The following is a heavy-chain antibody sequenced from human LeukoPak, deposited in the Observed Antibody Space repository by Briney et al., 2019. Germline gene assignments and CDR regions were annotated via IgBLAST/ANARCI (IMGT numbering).Heavy chain of an antibody. CDR3: ARDTFYSSGVYGLDV. V-gene: IGHV3-33*01. D-gene: IGHD3-22*01. Sequence: GRSLRLSCAASGFIFSSYGMHWVRQAPGKGLEWVAVIYYDGSNKYYADSVRGRFTISRDNSKNTLFLQMSSPRAEDTAVYYCARDTFYSSGVYGLDVWGQGTTVTVSS. CDR2: IYYDGSNK. J-gene: IGHJ6*02. CDR1: GFIFSSYG.